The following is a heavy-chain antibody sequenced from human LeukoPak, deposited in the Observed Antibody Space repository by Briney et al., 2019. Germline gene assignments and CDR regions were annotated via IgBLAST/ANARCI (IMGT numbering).Heavy chain of an antibody. CDR1: GFTVSSNY. CDR2: IYSGGST. J-gene: IGHJ4*02. V-gene: IGHV3-66*01. D-gene: IGHD3-10*01. Sequence: GGSLRLSCAVSGFTVSSNYMSWVRQAPGKGLEWVSVIYSGGSTYYADSVKGRFTISRDNSKNTLYLQMNSLRAEDTAVYYCARDRHYYGSGSYGFDYWGQGTLVTVSS. CDR3: ARDRHYYGSGSYGFDY.